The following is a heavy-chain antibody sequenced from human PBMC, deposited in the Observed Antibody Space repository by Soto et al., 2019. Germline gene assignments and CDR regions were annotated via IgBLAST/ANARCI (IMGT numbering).Heavy chain of an antibody. CDR2: IYPGDSDS. J-gene: IGHJ6*02. V-gene: IGHV5-51*01. CDR1: GYSFTSYW. D-gene: IGHD3-16*01. Sequence: GESLKISCKGSGYSFTSYWIGWVRQMPGKGLEWMGIIYPGDSDSRYSPSFEGQVTISADKSISTAYLQWSSLKASDTAMYYCARFELGESDLHWEYYGMDVWGQGTTVTVSS. CDR3: ARFELGESDLHWEYYGMDV.